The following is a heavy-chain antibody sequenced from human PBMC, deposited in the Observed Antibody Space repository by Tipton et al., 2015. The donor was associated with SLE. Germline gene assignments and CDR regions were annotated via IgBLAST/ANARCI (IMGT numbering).Heavy chain of an antibody. CDR3: ARGTSGLFDY. Sequence: TLSLTCTVSGGSISSSSYYWGWIRQPPGKGLEWIGSIYYSGSTYYNPSPKSRVTISVDTSKNQFSLKLSSVTAADTAVYYCARGTSGLFDYWGQGTLVTVSS. D-gene: IGHD3-10*01. CDR1: GGSISSSSYY. CDR2: IYYSGST. V-gene: IGHV4-39*07. J-gene: IGHJ4*02.